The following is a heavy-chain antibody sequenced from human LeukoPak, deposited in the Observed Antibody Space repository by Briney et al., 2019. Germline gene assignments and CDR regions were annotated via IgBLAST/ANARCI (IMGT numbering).Heavy chain of an antibody. Sequence: GGSLRLSCAASGFTLSSDAMNWVRQAPGKGLEWVSSITNSGGNTYYAHSVKGRFTISRDNSENTLYLQMNSLRAEDTAVYYCAKDIPSSGWAIDYWGQGALVTVSS. CDR3: AKDIPSSGWAIDY. CDR1: GFTLSSDA. CDR2: ITNSGGNT. J-gene: IGHJ4*02. V-gene: IGHV3-23*01. D-gene: IGHD6-19*01.